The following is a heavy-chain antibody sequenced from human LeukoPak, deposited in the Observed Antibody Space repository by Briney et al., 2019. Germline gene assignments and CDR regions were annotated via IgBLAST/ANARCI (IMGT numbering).Heavy chain of an antibody. CDR3: ARSPYDFWSGYFEAPGYYYYMDV. CDR2: IYYSGST. CDR1: GGSISSSSYY. D-gene: IGHD3-3*01. J-gene: IGHJ6*03. Sequence: SGTLSLTCTVSGGSISSSSYYWGWIRQPPGKGLEWIGSIYYSGSTYYNPSLKSRVTISVDTSKNQFSLKLSSVTAADTAVYYCARSPYDFWSGYFEAPGYYYYMDVWGKGTTVTVSS. V-gene: IGHV4-39*07.